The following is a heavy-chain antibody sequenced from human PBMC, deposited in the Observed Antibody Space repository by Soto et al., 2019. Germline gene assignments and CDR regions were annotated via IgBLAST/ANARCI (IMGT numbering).Heavy chain of an antibody. Sequence: SETLSLTCTVSGGSISSGGYYWSWIRQHPGKGLEWIGYIYYSGSTYYNPSLKSRVTISVDTSKNQFSLKLSSVTAADTAVYYCARVGYDFWIDYWGQGTLVTVSS. CDR1: GGSISSGGYY. J-gene: IGHJ4*02. CDR2: IYYSGST. V-gene: IGHV4-31*03. CDR3: ARVGYDFWIDY. D-gene: IGHD3-3*01.